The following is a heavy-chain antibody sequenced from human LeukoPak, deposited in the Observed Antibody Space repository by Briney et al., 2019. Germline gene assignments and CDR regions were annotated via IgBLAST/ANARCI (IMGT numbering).Heavy chain of an antibody. CDR2: INPNSGGT. CDR1: GYTFTGYY. D-gene: IGHD2-2*01. J-gene: IGHJ6*03. Sequence: PRASVKVSCKASGYTFTGYYMHWVRQAPGQGLEWMGWINPNSGGTNYAQKFQGRVTMTRDTSISTAYMELSRLRSDDTAVYYCARAPPANQPYYYYYYMDVWGKGTTVTVSS. CDR3: ARAPPANQPYYYYYYMDV. V-gene: IGHV1-2*02.